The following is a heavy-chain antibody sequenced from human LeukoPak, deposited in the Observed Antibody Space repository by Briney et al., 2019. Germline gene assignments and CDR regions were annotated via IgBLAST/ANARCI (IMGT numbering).Heavy chain of an antibody. V-gene: IGHV4-30-4*01. J-gene: IGHJ6*02. CDR2: IYYSGST. D-gene: IGHD1-14*01. CDR3: ARTGNYYYGMDV. CDR1: GGSISSGDYY. Sequence: SQTLSLTCTVSGGSISSGDYYWSWIRQPPGKGLEWIGYIYYSGSTYYNPSLKSRVTISVDTSKNQFSLKLSSVTAADTAVYYCARTGNYYYGMDVWGRGTTVTVSS.